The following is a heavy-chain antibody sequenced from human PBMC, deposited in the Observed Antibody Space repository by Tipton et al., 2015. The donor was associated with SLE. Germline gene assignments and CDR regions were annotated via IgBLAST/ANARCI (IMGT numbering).Heavy chain of an antibody. Sequence: TLSLTCTVSGGSISSYYWSWIRQPPGKGLEWIGYIYYSGSTNYNPSLKSRVTISVGTSKNQFSLKLSSVTAADTAVYYCATELGMVAFDIWGQGTMVTVSS. CDR2: IYYSGST. CDR1: GGSISSYY. D-gene: IGHD7-27*01. V-gene: IGHV4-59*01. CDR3: ATELGMVAFDI. J-gene: IGHJ3*02.